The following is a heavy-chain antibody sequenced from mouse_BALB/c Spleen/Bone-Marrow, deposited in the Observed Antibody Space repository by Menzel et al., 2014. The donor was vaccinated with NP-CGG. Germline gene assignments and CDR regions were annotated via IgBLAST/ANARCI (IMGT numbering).Heavy chain of an antibody. CDR1: GFNIKDYY. CDR3: NAEHGNYHYFDY. J-gene: IGHJ2*01. CDR2: IDPGNGDT. D-gene: IGHD6-1*01. Sequence: VQLQQPGAELVRSGASVKLSCTASGFNIKDYYMHWVKPRPEQGLEWIGWIDPGNGDTEYAPKFQGKATMTADTSSNTAYLQLSSLTSEDTAVYYCNAEHGNYHYFDYWGQGTTLTVSS. V-gene: IGHV14-4*02.